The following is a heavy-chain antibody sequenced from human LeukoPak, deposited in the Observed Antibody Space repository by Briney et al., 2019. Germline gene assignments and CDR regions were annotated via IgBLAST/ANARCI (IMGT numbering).Heavy chain of an antibody. CDR3: AKVRGAVAGTSGFDY. J-gene: IGHJ4*02. Sequence: GGSLRLSCAASGFPFSSYGMHWVRQAPGKGLEWVAVISYDGSNKYYADSVKGRFTISRDNSKNTLYLQMNSLRAEDTAVYYCAKVRGAVAGTSGFDYWGQGTPVTVSS. CDR2: ISYDGSNK. V-gene: IGHV3-30*18. D-gene: IGHD6-19*01. CDR1: GFPFSSYG.